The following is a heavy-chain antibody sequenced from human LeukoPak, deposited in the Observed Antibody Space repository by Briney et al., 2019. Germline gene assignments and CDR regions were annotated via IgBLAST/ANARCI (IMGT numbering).Heavy chain of an antibody. CDR1: GFTFSSYS. CDR3: AREGGKGDAFDI. J-gene: IGHJ3*02. CDR2: ISSSSSYI. D-gene: IGHD4-23*01. Sequence: EGSLRISCAASGFTFSSYSMNWVGQGPGQGLDWVSSISSSSSYIYYADSVKGRFTISRDNAKNSLYLQMNSLRAEDTAVYYCAREGGKGDAFDIWGQGTMVTVSS. V-gene: IGHV3-21*01.